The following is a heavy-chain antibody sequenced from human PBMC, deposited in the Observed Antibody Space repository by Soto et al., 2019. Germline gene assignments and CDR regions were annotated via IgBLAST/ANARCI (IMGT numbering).Heavy chain of an antibody. CDR3: ARHRKYSSSSV. CDR1: GYSFTIYW. D-gene: IGHD6-6*01. CDR2: IDPSDSYT. V-gene: IGHV5-10-1*01. J-gene: IGHJ4*02. Sequence: PGESLKISWKGSGYSFTIYWISWVRQMPGKGLEWMGRIDPSDSYTNYSPSFQGHVAISADKSISTAYLQWSSLKASDTAMYYCARHRKYSSSSVWGQGTLVTVSS.